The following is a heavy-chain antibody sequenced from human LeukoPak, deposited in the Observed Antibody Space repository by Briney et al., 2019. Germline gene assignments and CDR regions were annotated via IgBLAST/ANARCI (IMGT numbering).Heavy chain of an antibody. J-gene: IGHJ4*02. V-gene: IGHV4-59*08. CDR3: ARYGITIVRGGKYYFDS. Sequence: PSETLSLTCTVSGGPISGYFWSWIRQPPGKGLEWIGYIHYSGTTNYNPSLNSRVTISVDTSKNQFSLRLSSVTAADTAVYYCARYGITIVRGGKYYFDSWGQGTLVTVSS. D-gene: IGHD3-10*01. CDR2: IHYSGTT. CDR1: GGPISGYF.